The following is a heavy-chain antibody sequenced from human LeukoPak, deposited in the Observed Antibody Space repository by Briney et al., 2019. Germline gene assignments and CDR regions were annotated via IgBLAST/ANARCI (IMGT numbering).Heavy chain of an antibody. Sequence: ASVKVSCKASGGTFSSYAISWVRQAPGQGLEWMGRIIPILGIANYAQKFQGRVTITADKSTSTAYMELSSLRSEDTAVYYCARVVSSGYYYGFYFDYWGQGTLVTVSS. V-gene: IGHV1-69*04. CDR1: GGTFSSYA. CDR2: IIPILGIA. J-gene: IGHJ4*02. CDR3: ARVVSSGYYYGFYFDY. D-gene: IGHD3-22*01.